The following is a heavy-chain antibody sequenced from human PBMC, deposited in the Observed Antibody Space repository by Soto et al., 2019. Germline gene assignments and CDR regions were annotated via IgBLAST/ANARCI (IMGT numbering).Heavy chain of an antibody. CDR3: TRSSQKCSGGMCYSHGMDV. J-gene: IGHJ6*02. Sequence: GGSLRLSCVASGFSFRDPAMYWVRQPSGKGLEWVGRIRSLTNGYATAYAASVNGRFTISRDDSKNTAVLQMNILKTEDTPVSYCTRSSQKCSGGMCYSHGMDVWGQGTTVTVSS. D-gene: IGHD2-15*01. V-gene: IGHV3-73*01. CDR2: IRSLTNGYAT. CDR1: GFSFRDPA.